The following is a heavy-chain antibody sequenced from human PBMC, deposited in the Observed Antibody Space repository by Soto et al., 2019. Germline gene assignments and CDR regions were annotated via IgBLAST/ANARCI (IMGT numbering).Heavy chain of an antibody. CDR3: ARGGSGYTWFNEF. V-gene: IGHV1-69*01. D-gene: IGHD3-22*01. J-gene: IGHJ4*02. CDR1: VGLFSSYP. CDR2: IIPVFQAA. Sequence: QEQLVQSGAEVKKPGSSVKVSCKASVGLFSSYPISWVRQVPGQGLEWMGGIIPVFQAAYYTQRCQGRVTIPADEPTTTAYMELSSLRSEDTAIYYCARGGSGYTWFNEFWRQGTLVTVSS.